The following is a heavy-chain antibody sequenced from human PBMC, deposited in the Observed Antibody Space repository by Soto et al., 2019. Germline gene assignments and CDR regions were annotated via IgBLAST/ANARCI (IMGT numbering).Heavy chain of an antibody. CDR2: TWHDGSNK. V-gene: IGHV3-33*01. CDR1: GFTLRSSA. J-gene: IGHJ5*02. D-gene: IGHD1-26*01. Sequence: QQQLVESGGGVVQPGRSLRLSCTSSGFTLRSSAIHWVRQAPGKGLEAVAFTWHDGSNKYYADSVKGRFTASRDSSNDVLYLQMDNLRDADTAVYYCARDSSGSIDLWGQGTLVTVSS. CDR3: ARDSSGSIDL.